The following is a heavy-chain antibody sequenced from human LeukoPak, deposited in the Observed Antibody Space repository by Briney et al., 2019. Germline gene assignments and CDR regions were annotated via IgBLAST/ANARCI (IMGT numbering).Heavy chain of an antibody. V-gene: IGHV4-61*02. Sequence: PSETLSLTCTVSGGSLSSGSYYWSWVRQPAGKGLEWLGRIYTSGSTNYNPSLKSRVTISVDTSKNQFSLKLSSVTAADTAVYYCARTSPFSYYGSGSYSWGQGTLVTVSS. J-gene: IGHJ5*02. D-gene: IGHD3-10*01. CDR2: IYTSGST. CDR3: ARTSPFSYYGSGSYS. CDR1: GGSLSSGSYY.